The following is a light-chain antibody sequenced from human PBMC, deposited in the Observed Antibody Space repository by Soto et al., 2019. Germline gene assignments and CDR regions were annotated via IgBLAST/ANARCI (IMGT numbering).Light chain of an antibody. CDR1: SNDVGGYNY. CDR3: SSYTSSSTRV. Sequence: QYVLTQPASVSGSPGQSITISCTGTSNDVGGYNYVSWYQQHPGKAPKLMIYDVSNRPSGVFNRFSGSKSGNTASLTFFGLQAEDEADYYCSSYTSSSTRVFGTGTKDTVL. J-gene: IGLJ1*01. V-gene: IGLV2-14*01. CDR2: DVS.